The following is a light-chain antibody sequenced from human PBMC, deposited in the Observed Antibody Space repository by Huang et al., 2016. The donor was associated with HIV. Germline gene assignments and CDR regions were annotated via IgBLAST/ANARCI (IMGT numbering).Light chain of an antibody. CDR1: QGISNS. CDR3: QQYYSIPYT. J-gene: IGKJ2*01. Sequence: DIQMTQSPSSLSAPVGDRVTITCRASQGISNSLAWYQQKPGKAPKLLLYTASRLESGVPSKFRGSGSGTGTDYTLTISSLQPEDFATYYCQQYYSIPYTFGQGTKLEIK. V-gene: IGKV1-NL1*01. CDR2: TAS.